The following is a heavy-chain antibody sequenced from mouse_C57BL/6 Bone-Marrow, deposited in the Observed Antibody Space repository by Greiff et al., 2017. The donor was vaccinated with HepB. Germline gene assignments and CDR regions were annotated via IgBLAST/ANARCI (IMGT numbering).Heavy chain of an antibody. CDR2: IHPNSGST. V-gene: IGHV1-64*01. J-gene: IGHJ2*01. D-gene: IGHD3-2*02. CDR3: ARRGTGQLRLYFDY. CDR1: GYTFTSYW. Sequence: QVHVKQSGAELVKPGASVKLSCKASGYTFTSYWMHWVKQRPGQGLEWIGMIHPNSGSTNYNEKFKSKATLTVDKSSSTAYMQLSSLTSEDSAVYYCARRGTGQLRLYFDYWGQGTTLTVSS.